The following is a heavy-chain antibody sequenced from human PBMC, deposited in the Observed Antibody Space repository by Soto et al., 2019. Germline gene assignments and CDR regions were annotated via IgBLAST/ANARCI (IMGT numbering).Heavy chain of an antibody. V-gene: IGHV3-30*18. Sequence: QLVESGGGVVQPGRSLTLSCTASGFTFSRYGIYWVRQAPGKGLEWVALITSDGNYISYAESVKGRFTISRDNSKNTLYLQMNSLRIEDTAVYYCAKGGDFEIWGQGTLVTVSS. CDR2: ITSDGNYI. CDR1: GFTFSRYG. CDR3: AKGGDFEI. J-gene: IGHJ3*02. D-gene: IGHD2-21*02.